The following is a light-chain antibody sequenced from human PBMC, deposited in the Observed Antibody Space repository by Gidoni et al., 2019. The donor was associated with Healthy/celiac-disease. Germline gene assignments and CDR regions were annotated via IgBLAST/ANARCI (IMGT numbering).Light chain of an antibody. CDR3: CSYAGSYTFVV. V-gene: IGLV2-11*01. CDR1: SSDVGGYNY. CDR2: DVR. Sequence: QSALTQPRSVSGSPGQSVTISCTGTSSDVGGYNYVSWYQQHPGKAPKLMIYDVRKRPSGVPDRFSGSKSGNTASLTISGLQVEDEADYYCCSYAGSYTFVVFGGGTKLTVL. J-gene: IGLJ2*01.